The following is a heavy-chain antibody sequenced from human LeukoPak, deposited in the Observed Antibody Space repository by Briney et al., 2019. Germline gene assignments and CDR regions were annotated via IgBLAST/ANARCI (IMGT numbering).Heavy chain of an antibody. V-gene: IGHV4-59*01. Sequence: SETLSLTCTVSGGSISSYYWSWIRQTPGKGLEWMGYIYYSGSTNYNPSLKSRVTISVDTSKNQFSLKLSSVTAADTAVYYCARVGLGYYYYYMDVWGKGTTGTVSS. J-gene: IGHJ6*03. CDR1: GGSISSYY. D-gene: IGHD3-16*01. CDR3: ARVGLGYYYYYMDV. CDR2: IYYSGST.